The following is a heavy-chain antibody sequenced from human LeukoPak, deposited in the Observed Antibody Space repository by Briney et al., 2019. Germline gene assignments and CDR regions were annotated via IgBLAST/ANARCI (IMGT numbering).Heavy chain of an antibody. CDR2: IYWDDDK. J-gene: IGHJ4*02. CDR1: GFSLSTSGVG. D-gene: IGHD3-10*01. CDR3: ALSITMVRGVIRGFDY. Sequence: SGPTLVKPTQTLTLTCTFSGFSLSTSGVGVGWIRQPPGKALEWLALIYWDDDKRYSPSLKSRLTITKDTSKNQVVLTMTNMDPVDTATYYCALSITMVRGVIRGFDYWGQGTLVTVSS. V-gene: IGHV2-5*02.